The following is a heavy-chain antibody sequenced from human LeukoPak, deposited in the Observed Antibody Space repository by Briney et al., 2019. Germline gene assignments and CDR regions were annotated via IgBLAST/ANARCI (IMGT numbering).Heavy chain of an antibody. CDR2: IYTSGTT. J-gene: IGHJ4*02. V-gene: IGHV4-4*07. Sequence: PSETLSLTCTVSTGSINSYYWGWVRQPAGKGLEWIGRIYTSGTTNYSPSLKSRLSMSVDTSKNQFSLNLRSVTAADTAVYYCGRQGYTTIYYFLDYRSQGTLVT. D-gene: IGHD3-16*02. CDR1: TGSINSYY. CDR3: GRQGYTTIYYFLDY.